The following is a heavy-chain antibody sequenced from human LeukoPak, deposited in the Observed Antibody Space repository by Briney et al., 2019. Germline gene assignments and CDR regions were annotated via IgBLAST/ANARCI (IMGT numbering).Heavy chain of an antibody. Sequence: VASVKVSCKASGYTFTGYYMHWVRQAPGQGLEWMGWINPNSGGTNYAQKFQGRVTMTRDTSISTAYMELSRLRSDDTAVYYCAREDWGVVVAAGIDWAQGTLVTVSS. J-gene: IGHJ4*02. CDR2: INPNSGGT. V-gene: IGHV1-2*02. D-gene: IGHD2-15*01. CDR3: AREDWGVVVAAGID. CDR1: GYTFTGYY.